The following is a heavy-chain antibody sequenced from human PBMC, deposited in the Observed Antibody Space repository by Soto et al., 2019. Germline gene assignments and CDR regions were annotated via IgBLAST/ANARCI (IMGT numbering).Heavy chain of an antibody. D-gene: IGHD3-3*01. V-gene: IGHV4-59*01. CDR3: ARDNDFWSGYHTTTYGMDV. J-gene: IGHJ6*02. CDR1: GGSISSYY. CDR2: IYYSGST. Sequence: SETLSLTCTVSGGSISSYYWSWIRQPPGKGLEWIGYIYYSGSTNYNPSLKSRVTISVDTSKNQFSLKLSSVTAADTAVYYCARDNDFWSGYHTTTYGMDVWGQGTTVTVSS.